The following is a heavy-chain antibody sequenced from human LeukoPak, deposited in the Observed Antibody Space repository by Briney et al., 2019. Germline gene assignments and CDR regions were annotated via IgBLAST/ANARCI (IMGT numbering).Heavy chain of an antibody. CDR2: ISAYNGNT. CDR3: ARVNWGSSPRAYYYYGMDV. D-gene: IGHD7-27*01. CDR1: GGTFSSYA. V-gene: IGHV1-18*01. Sequence: ASVKVSCKASGGTFSSYAISWVRQAPGQGLEWMGWISAYNGNTNYAQKLQGRVTMTTDTSTSTAYMELRSLRSDDTAVYYCARVNWGSSPRAYYYYGMDVWGQGTTVTVSS. J-gene: IGHJ6*02.